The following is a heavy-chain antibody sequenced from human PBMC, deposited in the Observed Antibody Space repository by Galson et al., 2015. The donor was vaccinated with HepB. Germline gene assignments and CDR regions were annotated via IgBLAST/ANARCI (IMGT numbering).Heavy chain of an antibody. CDR1: GGSISTCH. CDR2: INHNGGA. Sequence: ETLSLTCTVSGGSISTCHWSWIRQPPGKGLEWIGEINHNGGADYNPSLRSRVTISVDTSKNHFSLKMNSVTAADTAVYYCATDLLMTRGGRPRRRGDALDIWGQGTLVTVSP. CDR3: ATDLLMTRGGRPRRRGDALDI. J-gene: IGHJ3*02. V-gene: IGHV4-34*01. D-gene: IGHD3-10*01.